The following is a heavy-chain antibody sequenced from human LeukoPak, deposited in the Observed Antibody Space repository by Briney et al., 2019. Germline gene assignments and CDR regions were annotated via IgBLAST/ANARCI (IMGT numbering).Heavy chain of an antibody. J-gene: IGHJ4*02. D-gene: IGHD3-10*01. CDR1: GITLSNYA. V-gene: IGHV3-23*01. CDR3: AKRGIVIRGVLIIGFHKEAYYFDY. CDR2: ISESGGST. Sequence: GGSLRLSCVVSGITLSNYAMSWVRQAPGRGLEWGSGISESGGSTKSADSVKGRFTISRDNSLNIVYLQMNSLRAEDPAVYFCAKRGIVIRGVLIIGFHKEAYYFDYWGQGILVTVSS.